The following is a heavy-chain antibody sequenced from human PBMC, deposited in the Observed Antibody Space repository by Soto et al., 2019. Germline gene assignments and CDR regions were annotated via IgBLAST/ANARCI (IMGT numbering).Heavy chain of an antibody. CDR3: ARYRGYSYGDMGYYYYGMDV. CDR1: GYTFTSYG. CDR2: ISAYNGNT. J-gene: IGHJ6*02. D-gene: IGHD5-18*01. Sequence: ASVKVSCKASGYTFTSYGISWVRQAPGQGLEWMGWISAYNGNTNYAQKLQGRVTMTTDTSTSTAYMELRSLRSDDTAVYYCARYRGYSYGDMGYYYYGMDVWGQGTTVTVYS. V-gene: IGHV1-18*01.